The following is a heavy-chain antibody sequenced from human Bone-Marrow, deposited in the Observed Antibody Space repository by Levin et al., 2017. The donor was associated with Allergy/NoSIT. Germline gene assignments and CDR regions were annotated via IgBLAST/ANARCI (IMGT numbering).Heavy chain of an antibody. Sequence: ASVKVSCSASGYTVNDYYIHWVRQAPGQGLEWMGWINPDSGLPYYAQNFQGRVSMTWDTSISTAYLEVNSLRSDDTAMFYCARAVESYSRFEPWGQGTLVNVSS. CDR3: ARAVESYSRFEP. J-gene: IGHJ5*02. CDR1: GYTVNDYY. D-gene: IGHD1-26*01. V-gene: IGHV1-2*02. CDR2: INPDSGLP.